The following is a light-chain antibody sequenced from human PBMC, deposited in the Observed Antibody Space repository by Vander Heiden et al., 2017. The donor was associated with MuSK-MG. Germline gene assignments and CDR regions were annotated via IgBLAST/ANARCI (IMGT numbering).Light chain of an antibody. Sequence: DIQMTQSPSSLSASVGDRVTITCRASQSISSYLNWYQQKPVKAPKLLIYAASSLQSGVPSRFSGSGSGTDFTLTISILQPEDFATYYCQQSESTPITFGQGTRLEIK. CDR3: QQSESTPIT. J-gene: IGKJ5*01. V-gene: IGKV1-39*01. CDR1: QSISSY. CDR2: AAS.